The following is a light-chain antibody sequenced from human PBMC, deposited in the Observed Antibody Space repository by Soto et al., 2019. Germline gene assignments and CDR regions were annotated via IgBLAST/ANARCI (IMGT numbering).Light chain of an antibody. J-gene: IGLJ3*02. CDR1: SSNIGSKT. CDR2: SNN. Sequence: QSVLTQPPSASGTPGQRVTISCSGSSSNIGSKTVNWYQQLPGTPPKLLIYSNNQRPSGVPDRFSGSKSGTSASLAISGLQSEDEADYHCAAWDDSLNGPVFGGGTKLTVL. V-gene: IGLV1-44*01. CDR3: AAWDDSLNGPV.